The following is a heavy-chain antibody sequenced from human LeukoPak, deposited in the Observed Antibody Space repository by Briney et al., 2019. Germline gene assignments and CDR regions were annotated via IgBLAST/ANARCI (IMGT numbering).Heavy chain of an antibody. V-gene: IGHV4-59*12. CDR2: IYYSGST. J-gene: IGHJ4*02. CDR3: ARDRNWAYGTWDSYSFDY. CDR1: GGSIRSYY. D-gene: IGHD7-27*01. Sequence: PSETLSLTCTVSGGSIRSYYWSWIRQPPGKGLEWIGYIYYSGSTNYNPSLKSRITMSIDTSKNQFSLRLTSVTAADTAVYYCARDRNWAYGTWDSYSFDYWGQGTLVTVSS.